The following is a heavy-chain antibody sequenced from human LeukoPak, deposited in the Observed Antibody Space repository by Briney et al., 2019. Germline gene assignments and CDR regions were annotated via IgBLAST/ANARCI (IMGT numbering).Heavy chain of an antibody. CDR2: INPNSGGT. CDR1: GYTFTGYY. D-gene: IGHD3-10*01. Sequence: ASVKVSCKASGYTFTGYYMHWVRQAPGQGLEWMGWINPNSGGTNYAQKFQGEVTMTRDTSISTAYMELSRLRSDDTAVYYCARGVTGIYYYYYMDVWGKGTRSPSP. CDR3: ARGVTGIYYYYYMDV. J-gene: IGHJ6*03. V-gene: IGHV1-2*02.